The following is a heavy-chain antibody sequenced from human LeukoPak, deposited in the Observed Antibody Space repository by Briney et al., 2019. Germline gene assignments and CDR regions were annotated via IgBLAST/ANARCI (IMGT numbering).Heavy chain of an antibody. CDR3: AGTTYPLTNNWFDP. D-gene: IGHD1-7*01. CDR2: ISAYNGNT. Sequence: GASVKVSCKASGYTFTSYGISWVRQAPRQGLEWMGWISAYNGNTNYAQKLQGIVTMTTDTSTSTAYMELRSLRSDDTAVYYCAGTTYPLTNNWFDPWGQGTLVTVSS. CDR1: GYTFTSYG. J-gene: IGHJ5*02. V-gene: IGHV1-18*01.